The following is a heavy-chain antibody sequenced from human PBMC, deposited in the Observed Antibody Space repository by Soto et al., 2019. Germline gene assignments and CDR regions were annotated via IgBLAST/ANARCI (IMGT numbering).Heavy chain of an antibody. CDR2: ITPIFGAT. V-gene: IGHV1-69*01. CDR1: GDSFSNYT. J-gene: IGHJ3*02. CDR3: ARDRGYCSSYSCWPFDI. D-gene: IGHD2-2*01. Sequence: QVQLVQSGSEVKKPGSSVKVSCKASGDSFSNYTFNWLRQAPGQGLEWMGGITPIFGATKSAQKFQGRVTITADDSTRTAYRELGGLRSEDTAVYYCARDRGYCSSYSCWPFDIWGQGTMVTVSS.